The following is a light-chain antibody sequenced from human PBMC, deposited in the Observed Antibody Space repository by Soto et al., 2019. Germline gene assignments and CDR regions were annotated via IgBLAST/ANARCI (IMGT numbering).Light chain of an antibody. CDR2: EAS. CDR1: QSIGTS. CDR3: QQYRHMRT. Sequence: DLQMTQSPSTLSASVGDRVTIACRASQSIGTSLVWYQQKAGKAPKLLIYEASNLESGVPSRFSGSGSGTEFTLTISSLQPDDFATYSCQQYRHMRTFGQGTKVEI. J-gene: IGKJ1*01. V-gene: IGKV1-5*03.